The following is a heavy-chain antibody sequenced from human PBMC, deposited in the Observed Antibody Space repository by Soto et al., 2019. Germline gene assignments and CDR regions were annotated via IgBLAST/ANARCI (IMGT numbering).Heavy chain of an antibody. CDR1: GDTFSFYT. J-gene: IGHJ4*02. CDR3: ATSYGSGYRAFDY. V-gene: IGHV1-69*02. D-gene: IGHD3-10*01. Sequence: QVQLVQSGAGLKKPGSSVKVSCKASGDTFSFYTINWVRQAPGLGLEWMGRVNPILSMSNYAQKFQGRVTMTADKSTSTAYMELRSLRSEDTAFYYCATSYGSGYRAFDYWGQGALVTVSS. CDR2: VNPILSMS.